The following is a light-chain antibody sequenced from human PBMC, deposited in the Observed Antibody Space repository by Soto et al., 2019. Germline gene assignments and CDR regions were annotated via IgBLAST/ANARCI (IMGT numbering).Light chain of an antibody. V-gene: IGKV1-39*01. Sequence: DIQMTQSPSSLSASVGDRVTITCRASQRISSYLNWYQQKPGKAPKLLIYAASSLQSGVPSRFSGSGSGTDFTLTISSLQPEDFATYYCQQSYSTPLTLGPGTQVDIK. J-gene: IGKJ3*01. CDR1: QRISSY. CDR3: QQSYSTPLT. CDR2: AAS.